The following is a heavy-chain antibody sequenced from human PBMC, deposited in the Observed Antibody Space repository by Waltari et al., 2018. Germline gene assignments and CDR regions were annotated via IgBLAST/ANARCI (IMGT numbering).Heavy chain of an antibody. V-gene: IGHV4-34*01. D-gene: IGHD3-10*01. CDR2: INHSGST. CDR1: GGSFSGYY. CDR3: VRGGAVWRRTLDY. Sequence: QVQLQQWGAGLLKPSETLSLTCAVYGGSFSGYYWSWIRQPPGKGLEWIGEINHSGSTNYNPSLKSRVTISVDTSKNQFSLKLSSVTAADTAVYYCVRGGAVWRRTLDYWGQGTLVTVSS. J-gene: IGHJ4*02.